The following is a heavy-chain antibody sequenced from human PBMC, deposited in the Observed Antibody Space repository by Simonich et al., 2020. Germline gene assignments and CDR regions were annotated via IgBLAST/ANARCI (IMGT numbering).Heavy chain of an antibody. CDR1: GGSISSYY. D-gene: IGHD5-12*01. J-gene: IGHJ4*02. CDR2: IDYSGST. V-gene: IGHV4-59*08. Sequence: QVQLQESGPGLVKPSETLSLTCTVSGGSISSYYWSWIRQPPGKGLEGIGYIDYSGSTNNNPALKSRGTISVDTSKNQFSLKLSSVTAADTAVYYCARHDRWLQFYFDYWGQGTLVTVSS. CDR3: ARHDRWLQFYFDY.